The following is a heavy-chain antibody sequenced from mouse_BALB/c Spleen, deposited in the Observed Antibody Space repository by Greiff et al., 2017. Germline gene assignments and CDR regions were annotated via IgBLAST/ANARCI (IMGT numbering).Heavy chain of an antibody. J-gene: IGHJ2*01. D-gene: IGHD2-10*01. CDR3: AVLLPYYLDY. Sequence: EVQLHQSGPGLVKPSQSLSLTCTVTGYSITSAYAWYWIRQCPGNQLEWMGYISYSGSTSYNPSLKSRIAITRDTSKNQFFLQLKSVTTEDTATYCGAVLLPYYLDYWGQGTTLTVSA. CDR1: GYSITSAYA. CDR2: ISYSGST. V-gene: IGHV3-2*02.